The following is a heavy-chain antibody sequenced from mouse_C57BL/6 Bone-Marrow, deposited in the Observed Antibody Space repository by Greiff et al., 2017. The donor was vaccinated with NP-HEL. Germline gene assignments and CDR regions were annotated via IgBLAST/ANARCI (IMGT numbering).Heavy chain of an antibody. V-gene: IGHV1-62-2*01. CDR3: ARHEDGAIYYYGSSPLWYFDV. Sequence: QVQLQQSGAELVKPGASVKLSCKASGYTFTEYTIHWVKQRSGQGLEWIGWFYPGSGSIKYNEKFKDKATLTADKSSSTVYMELSRLTSEDSAVYFCARHEDGAIYYYGSSPLWYFDVWGTGTTVTVSS. D-gene: IGHD1-1*01. CDR2: FYPGSGSI. J-gene: IGHJ1*03. CDR1: GYTFTEYT.